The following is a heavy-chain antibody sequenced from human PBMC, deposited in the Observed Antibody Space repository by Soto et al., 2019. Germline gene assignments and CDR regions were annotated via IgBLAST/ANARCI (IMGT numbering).Heavy chain of an antibody. Sequence: QLQLQESGPGLVKPSETLSLTCTVSGGSISSSSYYWGWIRQPPGKGLEWIESIYYSGSTYYSPSLNRRVTISVDTSKNQFSLKLRSVTAADTAVYYCARHADYYDILTGWGPFDYWGQGNLVTVSS. J-gene: IGHJ4*02. CDR2: IYYSGST. V-gene: IGHV4-39*01. D-gene: IGHD3-9*01. CDR1: GGSISSSSYY. CDR3: ARHADYYDILTGWGPFDY.